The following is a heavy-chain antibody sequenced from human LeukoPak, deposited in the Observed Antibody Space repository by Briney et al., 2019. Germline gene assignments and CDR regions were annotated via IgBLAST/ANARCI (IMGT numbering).Heavy chain of an antibody. D-gene: IGHD3-22*01. V-gene: IGHV4-34*01. J-gene: IGHJ1*01. Sequence: PSETLSPTCVVYGGSFSGHYWSWIRQPPGQGLEWIGEFNHSENTNYNPSLKSRVTISLDTSKNQFSLKLSSVTAADTAVYYCARGLPDYYDSRGQYFQHWGQGTLVTVSS. CDR1: GGSFSGHY. CDR3: ARGLPDYYDSRGQYFQH. CDR2: FNHSENT.